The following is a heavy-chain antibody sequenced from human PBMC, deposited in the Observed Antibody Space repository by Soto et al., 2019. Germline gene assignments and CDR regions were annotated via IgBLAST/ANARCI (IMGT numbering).Heavy chain of an antibody. CDR3: ARGILGGFGR. Sequence: SETLSLTCAVYGGSFSGYYWSWIRQPPGKGLEWIGEINHSGSTNYNPSLKSRVTIAVDTSKNQFSLKLSSVTAADTAVYYCARGILGGFGRWGQGTLVTVSS. CDR2: INHSGST. V-gene: IGHV4-34*01. D-gene: IGHD2-21*01. J-gene: IGHJ4*02. CDR1: GGSFSGYY.